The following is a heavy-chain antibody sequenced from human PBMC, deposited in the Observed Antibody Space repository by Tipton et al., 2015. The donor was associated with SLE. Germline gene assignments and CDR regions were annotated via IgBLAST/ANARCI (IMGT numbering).Heavy chain of an antibody. J-gene: IGHJ6*03. CDR2: INPRGGST. CDR3: ARGKAVTIFGVVVGGYYYMDV. Sequence: QLVQSGAEVKKPGASVKVSCKASGYTFTSYYIHWVRQAPGQGLEWMGIINPRGGSTSYAQKFQGRVTMTRDTSTSTVYMELSNLRSEDTAVYYCARGKAVTIFGVVVGGYYYMDVWGKGTAVTASS. CDR1: GYTFTSYY. D-gene: IGHD3-3*01. V-gene: IGHV1-46*01.